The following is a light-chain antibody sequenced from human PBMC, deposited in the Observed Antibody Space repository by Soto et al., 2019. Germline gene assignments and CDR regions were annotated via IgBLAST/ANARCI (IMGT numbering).Light chain of an antibody. CDR3: LQSYSTPPWT. CDR1: QSISSY. V-gene: IGKV1-39*01. J-gene: IGKJ1*01. CDR2: AAS. Sequence: DIQMTQSPSSLSASVGDRVTITCRASQSISSYLNWYQQKPGKAPKLLIYAASSLQSGVPSRFSGSGSGTDFILTISSLQPEDFATYYCLQSYSTPPWTFGQGTKVEIK.